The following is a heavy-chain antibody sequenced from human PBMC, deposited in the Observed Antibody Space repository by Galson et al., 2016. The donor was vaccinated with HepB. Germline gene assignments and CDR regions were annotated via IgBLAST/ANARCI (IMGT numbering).Heavy chain of an antibody. J-gene: IGHJ4*01. D-gene: IGHD1-1*01. CDR3: ARDAGAWNPSRGRQFDN. V-gene: IGHV3-11*01. CDR2: ITSGGNTV. CDR1: GFTFSDYF. Sequence: SLRLSCAASGFTFSDYFMSWIRQAPGKGLEWLSYITSGGNTVYYADSVKGRFTISRDNAKNSLYLHMNSLRAEDTAVYYCARDAGAWNPSRGRQFDNWGQGTLVAVSS.